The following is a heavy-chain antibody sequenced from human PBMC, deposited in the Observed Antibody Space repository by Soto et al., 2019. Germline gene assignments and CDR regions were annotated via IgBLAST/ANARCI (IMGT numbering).Heavy chain of an antibody. CDR2: LDPSSTYI. Sequence: EVQLVESGGGLVKPGGSLILSCAASGFTFSAYTMNWVRQATGKGLEWVSSLDPSSTYIYYADSVKGRFTLSRDNAKNSLLLRLNSLRADDTALYYCVRGSYGDYDSWGQGTLVTVSS. V-gene: IGHV3-21*02. J-gene: IGHJ5*01. CDR3: VRGSYGDYDS. CDR1: GFTFSAYT. D-gene: IGHD4-17*01.